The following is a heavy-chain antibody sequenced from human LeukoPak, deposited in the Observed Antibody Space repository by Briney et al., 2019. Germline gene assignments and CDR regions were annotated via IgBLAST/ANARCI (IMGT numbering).Heavy chain of an antibody. J-gene: IGHJ4*02. V-gene: IGHV3-30*04. D-gene: IGHD6-19*01. CDR3: ARDLTQWLVRGYFDY. Sequence: GRSLRLSCAASGFTFSSYATHWVRQAPGKGLEWVAVISYDGSNKYYADSVKGRFTISRDNSKNTLYLQMNSLRAEDTAVYYCARDLTQWLVRGYFDYWGQGTLVTVSS. CDR1: GFTFSSYA. CDR2: ISYDGSNK.